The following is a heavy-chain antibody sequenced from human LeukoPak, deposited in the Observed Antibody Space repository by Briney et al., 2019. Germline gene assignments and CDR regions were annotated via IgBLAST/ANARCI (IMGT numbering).Heavy chain of an antibody. CDR3: ARSSYSSSSSV. Sequence: GGSLRLSCTVSGFTFSDKYMSWSRQAPGKGLEWVASINSDGSEGYYADVVKGRFTISRDNAKSSLYLQINSLRAEDTAVYYCARSSYSSSSSVWGQGTMVTVSS. D-gene: IGHD6-6*01. CDR1: GFTFSDKY. J-gene: IGHJ3*01. V-gene: IGHV3-7*03. CDR2: INSDGSEG.